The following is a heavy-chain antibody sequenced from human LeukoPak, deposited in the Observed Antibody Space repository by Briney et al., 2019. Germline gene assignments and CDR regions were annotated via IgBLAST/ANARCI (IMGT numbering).Heavy chain of an antibody. D-gene: IGHD2/OR15-2a*01. CDR1: GFTFSSYA. V-gene: IGHV3-23*01. Sequence: GGSLRLSCAASGFTFSSYAMSWVRQAPGKGLEWVSAISGSGDTTYYAVSVKGRFTISRDNSKTTLYLQMNSLRADDTALYYCARRSRTETSFTGFDYWGQGSLVTVSS. CDR3: ARRSRTETSFTGFDY. J-gene: IGHJ4*02. CDR2: ISGSGDTT.